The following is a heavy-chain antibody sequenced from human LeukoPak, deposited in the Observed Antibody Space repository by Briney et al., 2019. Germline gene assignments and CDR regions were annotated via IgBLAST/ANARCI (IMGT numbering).Heavy chain of an antibody. J-gene: IGHJ4*02. D-gene: IGHD2-2*01. V-gene: IGHV4-59*08. CDR3: ARRGRSSTDPFEY. CDR1: GGSINTYY. Sequence: KPSETLSLTCTVSGGSINTYYWYWIRQPPGKGLEWIGYIYCSGTTKYSTSLKSRVTLSLDTPKNQIFLRLTSVTAADTAVYYCARRGRSSTDPFEYWGQGTLVTVSS. CDR2: IYCSGTT.